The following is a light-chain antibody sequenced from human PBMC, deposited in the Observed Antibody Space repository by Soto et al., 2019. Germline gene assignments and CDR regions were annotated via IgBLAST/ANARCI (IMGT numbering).Light chain of an antibody. Sequence: EIVMTQSPATLSVSTADSATISCRASQWISNNVAWYQQTPGHAPRLLLYDADTTATPDPGRLIGSGSGAVFTVTIGGLQSEDFAVYYCQQCYDWSRTFGQVT. V-gene: IGKV3-15*01. CDR1: QWISNN. J-gene: IGKJ1*01. CDR2: DAD. CDR3: QQCYDWSRT.